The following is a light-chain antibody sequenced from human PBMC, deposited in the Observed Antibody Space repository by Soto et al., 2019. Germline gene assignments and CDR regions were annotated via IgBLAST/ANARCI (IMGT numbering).Light chain of an antibody. Sequence: EIVLTQSPGTLSLSPGERATLSCRASQSVTNSRLAWYQQKPGQAPKVLIYGGSNRATGIPDRFSGSGSGTDFTLTISRLEPEDFAIYYCQQYGSPPITFGQGTRLEIK. CDR1: QSVTNSR. J-gene: IGKJ5*01. CDR3: QQYGSPPIT. CDR2: GGS. V-gene: IGKV3-20*01.